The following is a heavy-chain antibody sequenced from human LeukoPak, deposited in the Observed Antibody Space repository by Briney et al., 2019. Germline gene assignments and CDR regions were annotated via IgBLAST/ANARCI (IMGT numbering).Heavy chain of an antibody. V-gene: IGHV1-18*01. J-gene: IGHJ3*02. CDR1: GYTFTSYG. CDR2: ISAYTGGT. D-gene: IGHD3-9*01. Sequence: ASVKVSCKASGYTFTSYGISWVRQAPGQGLEWMGWISAYTGGTNYAQKFQGRVTMTRDTSISTAYMELSRLRSDDTALYYCARVDDVLTGSAFDIWGQGTMVTVSS. CDR3: ARVDDVLTGSAFDI.